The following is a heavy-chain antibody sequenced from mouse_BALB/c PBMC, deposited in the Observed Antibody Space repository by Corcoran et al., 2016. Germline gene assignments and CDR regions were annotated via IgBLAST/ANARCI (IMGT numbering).Heavy chain of an antibody. Sequence: QIQLVQSGPELKKPGETVKISCKASGYTFTNYGMNWVKQAPGKGLKWMGWINTYTGEPTYADDFKGRFAFSLKTSASTAYLQINNLKNEDTATYFCARWRYADYWGQGTTLTVSS. D-gene: IGHD2-14*01. J-gene: IGHJ2*01. V-gene: IGHV9-3-1*01. CDR3: ARWRYADY. CDR1: GYTFTNYG. CDR2: INTYTGEP.